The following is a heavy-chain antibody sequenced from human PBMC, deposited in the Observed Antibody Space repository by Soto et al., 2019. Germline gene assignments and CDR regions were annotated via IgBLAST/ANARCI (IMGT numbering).Heavy chain of an antibody. D-gene: IGHD3-3*01. CDR3: ARDWAYYDFWSGYPALRYYYGMDV. CDR1: GGTFSSYA. CDR2: IIPIFGTA. V-gene: IGHV1-69*13. J-gene: IGHJ6*02. Sequence: SVKVSCKASGGTFSSYAISWVRQAPGQGLEWMGGIIPIFGTANYAQKFQGRVTITADESTSTAYMELSSLRSGDTAVYYCARDWAYYDFWSGYPALRYYYGMDVWGQGTTVTVSS.